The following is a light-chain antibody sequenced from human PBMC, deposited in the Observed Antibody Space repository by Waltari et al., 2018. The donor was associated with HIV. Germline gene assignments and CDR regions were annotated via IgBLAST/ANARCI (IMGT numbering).Light chain of an antibody. CDR2: VGTGGIVK. J-gene: IGLJ1*01. CDR3: GADHGNGTNFMLV. Sequence: QPLLTKPPSTSASLAASVTLTSPLNLGYSTYKVVWYQQRPGLGPRFVMRVGTGGIVKSKGDGIPDRFSVLGSGLNRYLTIKNIQEEDEGDYHCGADHGNGTNFMLVFGTGTKVTVL. V-gene: IGLV9-49*02. CDR1: LGYSTYK.